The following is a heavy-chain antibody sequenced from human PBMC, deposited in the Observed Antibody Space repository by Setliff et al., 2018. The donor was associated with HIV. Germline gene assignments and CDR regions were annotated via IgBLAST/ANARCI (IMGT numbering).Heavy chain of an antibody. CDR2: IVPRDGIL. J-gene: IGHJ4*02. CDR3: ARGRGGYYEGFDY. D-gene: IGHD1-26*01. V-gene: IGHV1-69*10. CDR1: GDTFAHYA. Sequence: SVKVSCKAPGDTFAHYALNWVRQVPGQGLEWMGGIVPRDGILKYAQKFQGRLTISADKSTTTVYMERSSLRSEDTAVYFCARGRGGYYEGFDYWGQGTLVTVSS.